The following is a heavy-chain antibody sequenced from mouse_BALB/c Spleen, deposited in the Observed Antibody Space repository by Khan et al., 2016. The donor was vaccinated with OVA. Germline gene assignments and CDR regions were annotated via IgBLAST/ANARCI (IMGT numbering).Heavy chain of an antibody. CDR2: IHPHIGET. J-gene: IGHJ2*01. CDR3: ARKDGGDFDY. Sequence: VQLQQPGPELVKPGASVKISCKASGYSFTGYFMNWVMQSHGKSLEWIGRIHPHIGETFYNQRFGDKATLTVDESSSTAHMELRSLASEDSAVYFCARKDGGDFDYWGQGTTLTVSS. D-gene: IGHD1-1*02. CDR1: GYSFTGYF. V-gene: IGHV1-20*02.